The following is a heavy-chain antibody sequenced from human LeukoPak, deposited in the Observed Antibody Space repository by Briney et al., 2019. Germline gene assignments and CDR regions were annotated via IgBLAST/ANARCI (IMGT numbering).Heavy chain of an antibody. CDR1: GFTFSSYG. V-gene: IGHV3-30*02. CDR3: AKDPRLSKYSSSWNPPDY. J-gene: IGHJ4*02. D-gene: IGHD6-13*01. CDR2: IRYDGSNK. Sequence: GGSLRLSCAASGFTFSSYGMHWVRQAPGKGLEWVAFIRYDGSNKYYADSVKGRFTISRDNSKNTLYLQMNSLRAEDTAVYYCAKDPRLSKYSSSWNPPDYWGQGTLVTVSS.